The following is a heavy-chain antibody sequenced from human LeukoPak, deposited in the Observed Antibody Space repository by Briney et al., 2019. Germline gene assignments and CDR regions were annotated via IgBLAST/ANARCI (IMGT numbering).Heavy chain of an antibody. CDR1: GGSISSSSYY. J-gene: IGHJ4*02. CDR3: ARGSLRYLDY. D-gene: IGHD4-17*01. Sequence: SETLSLTCTVSGGSISSSSYYWSWIRQPAGKGLEWIGRIYTSGSTNYNPSLKSRVTISVDTSKNQFSLKLSSVTAADTAVYYCARGSLRYLDYWGQGTLVTVSS. CDR2: IYTSGST. V-gene: IGHV4-61*02.